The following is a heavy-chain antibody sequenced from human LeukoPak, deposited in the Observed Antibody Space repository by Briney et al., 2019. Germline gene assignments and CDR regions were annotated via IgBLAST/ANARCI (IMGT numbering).Heavy chain of an antibody. Sequence: PSETLSLTCAVYGGSFSGYYWSWIRQPPGKGLEWIGSIYYSGSTYYNPSLKSRVTISVDTSKNQFPLKLSSVTAADTAVYYCARDFPTYDSSGYYYNVEAFDIWGQGTMVTVSS. D-gene: IGHD3-22*01. CDR3: ARDFPTYDSSGYYYNVEAFDI. V-gene: IGHV4-34*01. J-gene: IGHJ3*02. CDR2: IYYSGST. CDR1: GGSFSGYY.